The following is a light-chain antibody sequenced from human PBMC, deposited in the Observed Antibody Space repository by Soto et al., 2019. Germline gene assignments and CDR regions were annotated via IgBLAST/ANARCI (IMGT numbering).Light chain of an antibody. CDR2: DVS. CDR1: NSDVGSYNF. CDR3: SSYTSSIPVV. V-gene: IGLV2-14*01. J-gene: IGLJ2*01. Sequence: QSALTQPASVSGSPGQSITISCTGTNSDVGSYNFVSWYQQHPGKAPKLMIYDVSNRPSGVSNRFSGSKSGNTASLTISGLHTEDEADYYCSSYTSSIPVVFVGGTKLTV.